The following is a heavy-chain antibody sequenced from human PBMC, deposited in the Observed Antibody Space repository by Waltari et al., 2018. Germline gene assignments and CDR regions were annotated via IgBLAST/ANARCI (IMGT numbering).Heavy chain of an antibody. CDR3: ARGGILWFRELSGWFDP. D-gene: IGHD3-10*01. CDR2: IYHSGST. Sequence: QVQLQESGPGLVKPSETLSLTCAVSGYFISSGYYWGWIRLPPGKGLEWIGSIYHSGSTYYNPSLKSRVTISVDTSKNQFSLKLSSVTAADTAVYYCARGGILWFRELSGWFDPWGQGTLVTVSS. V-gene: IGHV4-38-2*01. J-gene: IGHJ5*02. CDR1: GYFISSGYY.